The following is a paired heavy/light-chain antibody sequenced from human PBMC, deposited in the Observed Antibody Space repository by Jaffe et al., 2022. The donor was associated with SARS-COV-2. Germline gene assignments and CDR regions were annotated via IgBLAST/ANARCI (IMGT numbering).Heavy chain of an antibody. J-gene: IGHJ3*02. V-gene: IGHV1-8*01. D-gene: IGHD2-15*01. CDR3: ARRVVTNAFDI. CDR1: GYTFTSND. CDR2: LNPNSGNT. Sequence: QVQVVQSGAEVKKPGASVTVSCKASGYTFTSNDIHWVRQATGQGLEWMGWLNPNSGNTGYAQKFQGRVTMTRDTSISTAYMELSSLRSEDTAVYYCARRVVTNAFDIWGQGTMVTVSS.
Light chain of an antibody. CDR1: KLGDKY. J-gene: IGLJ2*01. CDR3: QAWDSSTAV. CDR2: QDN. Sequence: SYELTQPPSVSVSPGQTASITCSGDKLGDKYACWFQQKPGQSPVLVIYQDNKRPSGIPERFSGSNSGNTATLTISGTQGLDEADYYCQAWDSSTAVFGGGTKLTVL. V-gene: IGLV3-1*01.